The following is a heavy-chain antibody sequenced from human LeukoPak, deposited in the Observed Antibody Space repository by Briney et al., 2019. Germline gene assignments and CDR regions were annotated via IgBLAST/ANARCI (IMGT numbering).Heavy chain of an antibody. J-gene: IGHJ3*02. CDR2: IKQDGSEK. CDR3: ARDKYQLRMTDDAFDI. CDR1: GFTFSSYW. V-gene: IGHV3-7*01. Sequence: GGSLRLSCAASGFTFSSYWMSWVRQAPGKGLEWVANIKQDGSEKYYVDSVKGRFTISRDNDKNSLYLQMNSLRAEDTAVYYCARDKYQLRMTDDAFDIWGQGTMVTVSS. D-gene: IGHD2-2*01.